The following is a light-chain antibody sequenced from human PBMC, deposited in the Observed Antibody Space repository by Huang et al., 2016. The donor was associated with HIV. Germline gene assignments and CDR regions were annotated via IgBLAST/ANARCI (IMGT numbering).Light chain of an antibody. CDR1: QTVSSN. Sequence: EIVMTQSPATLSVSPGERATLPCRASQTVSSNLAWYQQKPGQAPSRLIYGASPRATGIPARFSGSGSGTEFTLTISSLQSEDFAVYYCQQYNKWPVAFGQGTKLEIK. CDR3: QQYNKWPVA. V-gene: IGKV3-15*01. J-gene: IGKJ2*01. CDR2: GAS.